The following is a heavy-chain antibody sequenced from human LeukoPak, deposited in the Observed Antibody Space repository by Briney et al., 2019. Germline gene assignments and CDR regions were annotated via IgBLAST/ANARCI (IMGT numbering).Heavy chain of an antibody. J-gene: IGHJ4*02. CDR2: INPNSGGT. Sequence: ASVKVSCKASGYIFTGYYMHWVRQAPGQGLEWMGRINPNSGGTNYAQKFQGRVTMTRDTSISTAYMELSRLRSDDTAVYYCARGNPTQLLRYFDWLLDYWGQGTLVTVPS. V-gene: IGHV1-2*06. D-gene: IGHD3-9*01. CDR1: GYIFTGYY. CDR3: ARGNPTQLLRYFDWLLDY.